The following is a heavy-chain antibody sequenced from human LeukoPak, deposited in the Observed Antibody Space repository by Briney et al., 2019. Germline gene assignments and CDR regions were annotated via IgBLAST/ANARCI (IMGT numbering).Heavy chain of an antibody. CDR2: INHSGST. D-gene: IGHD2-2*01. V-gene: IGHV4-34*01. Sequence: SETLSLTCAVYGGAFSGYYWSWIRQPPGKGLEWIGEINHSGSTNYNPSLKSRVTISVDTPKNQFSLKLSSVTAADTAVYYCARGCPDCSSTSCYGRWFDPWGQGTLVTVSS. J-gene: IGHJ5*02. CDR1: GGAFSGYY. CDR3: ARGCPDCSSTSCYGRWFDP.